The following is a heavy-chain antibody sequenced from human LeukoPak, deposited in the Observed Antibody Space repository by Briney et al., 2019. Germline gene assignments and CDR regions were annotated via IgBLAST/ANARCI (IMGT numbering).Heavy chain of an antibody. Sequence: GGSLRLSCAASGFTFSSYSMNWVRQAPGKGLEWVSSISSSSRYLYYADSVKGRFTSSRDNAKNSLYLQMNSLRAEDTAVYYCARVAYYYDSSGYYYSGYYYYGMDVWGQGTTVTVSS. D-gene: IGHD3-22*01. J-gene: IGHJ6*02. CDR1: GFTFSSYS. V-gene: IGHV3-21*01. CDR2: ISSSSRYL. CDR3: ARVAYYYDSSGYYYSGYYYYGMDV.